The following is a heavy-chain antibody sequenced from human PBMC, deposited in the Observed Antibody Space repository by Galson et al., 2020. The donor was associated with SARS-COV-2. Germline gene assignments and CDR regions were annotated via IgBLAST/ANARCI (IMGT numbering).Heavy chain of an antibody. J-gene: IGHJ4*02. V-gene: IGHV3-73*01. D-gene: IGHD5-12*01. CDR2: IRSKTNNYAT. CDR3: TRGVATNFDY. Sequence: GESLKISCATSGFTFSASALHWVRQASGKGLEWVGRIRSKTNNYATAYGASVKGRFTISRDDSKNTAYLQMNSLKIEDTAVYYCTRGVATNFDYWGQGTLVTVSS. CDR1: GFTFSASA.